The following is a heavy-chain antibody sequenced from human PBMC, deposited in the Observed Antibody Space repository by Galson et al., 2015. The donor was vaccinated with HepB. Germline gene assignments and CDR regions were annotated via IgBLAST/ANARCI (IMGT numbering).Heavy chain of an antibody. Sequence: SVKVSCKASGSTFTSYGISWVRQAPGQGLEWMGWISAYNGNTNYAQKLQGRVTMTTDTSTSTAYMELRSLRSDDTAVYYCARGLGYNWNDDDAFDIWGQGTMVTVSS. CDR2: ISAYNGNT. J-gene: IGHJ3*02. CDR3: ARGLGYNWNDDDAFDI. CDR1: GSTFTSYG. V-gene: IGHV1-18*01. D-gene: IGHD1-1*01.